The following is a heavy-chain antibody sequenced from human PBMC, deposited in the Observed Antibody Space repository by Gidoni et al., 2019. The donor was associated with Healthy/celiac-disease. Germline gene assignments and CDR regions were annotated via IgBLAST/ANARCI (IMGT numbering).Heavy chain of an antibody. Sequence: GGFDPEDGETIYAQKFQGRVTMTEDTSTDTAYMELSSLRSEDTAVYYCLGEVVPAANWGWFDPWGQGTLVTVSS. J-gene: IGHJ5*02. CDR2: FDPEDGET. D-gene: IGHD2-2*01. V-gene: IGHV1-24*01. CDR3: LGEVVPAANWGWFDP.